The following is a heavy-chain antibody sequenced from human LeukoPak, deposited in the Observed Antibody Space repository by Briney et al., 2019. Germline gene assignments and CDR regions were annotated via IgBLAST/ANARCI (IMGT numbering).Heavy chain of an antibody. J-gene: IGHJ4*02. CDR2: IKQGGSEK. CDR1: GFTFSMYW. CDR3: ARQYSGSYFFDY. V-gene: IGHV3-7*05. Sequence: PGGSLRLSCAASGFTFSMYWMSWVRQAPGKGLEWVANIKQGGSEKHYVDSVKGRLTISRDNAKNSLYLQMNSLRAEDTAVYFCARQYSGSYFFDYWGQGTLVTVSS. D-gene: IGHD1-26*01.